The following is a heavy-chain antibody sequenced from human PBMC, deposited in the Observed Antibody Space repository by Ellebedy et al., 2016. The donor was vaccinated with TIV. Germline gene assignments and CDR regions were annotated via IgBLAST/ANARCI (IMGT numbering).Heavy chain of an antibody. CDR1: GGSISSSSYY. CDR2: IYYSGST. J-gene: IGHJ4*02. Sequence: SETLSLTXTVSGGSISSSSYYWGWIRQPPGKGLEWIGSIYYSGSTYYTPSLKSRVTISVDTSKNQFSLKLSSVTAADTAVYYCASGGEQWLVRRIRIFDYWGQGTLVTVSS. D-gene: IGHD6-19*01. CDR3: ASGGEQWLVRRIRIFDY. V-gene: IGHV4-39*07.